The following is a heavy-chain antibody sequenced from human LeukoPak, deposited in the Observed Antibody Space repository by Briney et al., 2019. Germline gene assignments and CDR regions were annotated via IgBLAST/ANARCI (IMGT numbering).Heavy chain of an antibody. CDR3: ARDDYDFWSGSYYFDY. CDR2: IYYSGST. D-gene: IGHD3-3*01. CDR1: GGSISSSSYY. Sequence: SETLSLTCTVSGGSISSSSYYRGWIRQPPGKGLEWIGSIYYSGSTYYNPSLKSRVTISVDTSKNQFSLKLSSVTAADTAVYYCARDDYDFWSGSYYFDYWGQGTLVTVSS. J-gene: IGHJ4*02. V-gene: IGHV4-39*02.